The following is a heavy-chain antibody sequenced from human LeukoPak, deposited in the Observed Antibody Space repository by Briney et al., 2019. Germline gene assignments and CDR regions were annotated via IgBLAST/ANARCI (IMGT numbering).Heavy chain of an antibody. CDR1: GYTFTSYY. CDR2: IYPSGGST. V-gene: IGHV1-46*01. CDR3: ARRRLGVYYDSSGWDC. J-gene: IGHJ4*02. D-gene: IGHD3-22*01. Sequence: ASVKVSCKASGYTFTSYYMHWVRQAPGQGLEWMGIIYPSGGSTSYAQKFQGRVTMTRDTSTSTVYMELSSLRSEDTAVYYCARRRLGVYYDSSGWDCWGQGTLVTVSS.